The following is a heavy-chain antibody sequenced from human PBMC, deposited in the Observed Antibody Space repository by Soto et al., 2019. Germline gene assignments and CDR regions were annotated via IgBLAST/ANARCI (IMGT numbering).Heavy chain of an antibody. Sequence: QVQLVQSGAEVKKPGSSVKVSCKTSRDTFNKYAFNWVRQAPGQGLEWMGWIIPIFSSRNYAEKFQGRVTITADDSTSTAYMELRSLSFEDTAGYYCARGETYLGVWGQGTTVTVSS. CDR1: RDTFNKYA. D-gene: IGHD3-16*01. CDR2: IIPIFSSR. V-gene: IGHV1-69*01. CDR3: ARGETYLGV. J-gene: IGHJ6*02.